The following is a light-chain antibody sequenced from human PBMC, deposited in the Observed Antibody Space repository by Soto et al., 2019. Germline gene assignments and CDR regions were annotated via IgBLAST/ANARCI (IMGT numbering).Light chain of an antibody. J-gene: IGKJ1*01. Sequence: EMVMTQSPATLSVSQEERATLSCRASQSVSSNLAWYQQKPGQAPRLLIYGASTRATGIPARFSGSGSGTEFTLTISSLQSEDFAVYYCQQYNNWPRWTFGQGTKVDIK. CDR3: QQYNNWPRWT. CDR2: GAS. CDR1: QSVSSN. V-gene: IGKV3-15*01.